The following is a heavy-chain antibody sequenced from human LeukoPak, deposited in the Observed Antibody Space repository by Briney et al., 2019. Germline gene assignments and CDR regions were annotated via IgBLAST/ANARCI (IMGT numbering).Heavy chain of an antibody. J-gene: IGHJ4*02. CDR3: ARHLRAAATGTFDS. CDR1: GGSISSYY. Sequence: SEALSLTCTVSGGSISSYYWSWIRQPPGKGLEWIGYIYYSGSTNYNPSLKSRVTISLDTSKNQFSLRLSSVTAADTAVFYCARHLRAAATGTFDSWGQGTLVTVSS. CDR2: IYYSGST. D-gene: IGHD6-13*01. V-gene: IGHV4-59*08.